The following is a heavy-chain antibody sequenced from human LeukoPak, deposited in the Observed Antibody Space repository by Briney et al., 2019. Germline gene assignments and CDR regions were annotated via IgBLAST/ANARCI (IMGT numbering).Heavy chain of an antibody. D-gene: IGHD2-2*01. V-gene: IGHV3-48*01. Sequence: PGGSLRLSCAASGFTFSSYSMNWVRQAPGKGLEWVSYISSSSSTIYYADSVKGRFTISRDNAKNSLYLQMNSLRAEDTAVYYCARDRGYCSSTSCSPNWFDPWGQGTLVTVSS. CDR1: GFTFSSYS. CDR3: ARDRGYCSSTSCSPNWFDP. J-gene: IGHJ5*02. CDR2: ISSSSSTI.